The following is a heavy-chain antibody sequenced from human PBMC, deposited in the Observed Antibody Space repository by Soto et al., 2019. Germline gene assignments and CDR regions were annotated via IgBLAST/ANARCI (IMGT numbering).Heavy chain of an antibody. D-gene: IGHD3-22*01. CDR1: GFTFSSYS. CDR3: ARDTGEGYYDSIGYYRYWYFDL. CDR2: ISSSSRYI. Sequence: EVQLVESGGGLVQPGGSLRLSCAASGFTFSSYSMNWVRQAPGKGLEWVSSISSSSRYIYYADSVKGRFTISRDNAKSSLYLQMNSLRAEDPDVYYCARDTGEGYYDSIGYYRYWYFDLWGRGTLVTVSS. J-gene: IGHJ2*01. V-gene: IGHV3-21*03.